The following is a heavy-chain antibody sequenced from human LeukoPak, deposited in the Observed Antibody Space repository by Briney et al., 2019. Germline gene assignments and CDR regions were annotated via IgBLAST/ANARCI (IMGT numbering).Heavy chain of an antibody. J-gene: IGHJ5*02. CDR1: GFTFSLYY. Sequence: PGGSLRLSCAASGFTFSLYYMSWIRQAPGKGLEWVSYISSSSSYTNYADSVKGRFTISRDNAKNTLYLQMNSLRAEDTAVYYCARNGWDRGPPNWFDPWGQGTLVTVSS. D-gene: IGHD3-10*01. CDR2: ISSSSSYT. CDR3: ARNGWDRGPPNWFDP. V-gene: IGHV3-11*06.